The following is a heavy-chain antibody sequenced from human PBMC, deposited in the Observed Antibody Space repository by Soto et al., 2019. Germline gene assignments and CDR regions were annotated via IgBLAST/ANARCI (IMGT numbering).Heavy chain of an antibody. CDR3: ARRDIVVVVAASKRAFEI. D-gene: IGHD2-15*01. CDR2: INHSGST. J-gene: IGHJ3*02. V-gene: IGHV4-34*01. CDR1: GGSFSGYY. Sequence: SETLSLTCAVYGGSFSGYYWSWIRQPPGKGLEWIGEINHSGSTNYNPSLKSRVTISVDTPKNQFSLKLSSVTAADTAVYYCARRDIVVVVAASKRAFEIWGQGTMVTVSS.